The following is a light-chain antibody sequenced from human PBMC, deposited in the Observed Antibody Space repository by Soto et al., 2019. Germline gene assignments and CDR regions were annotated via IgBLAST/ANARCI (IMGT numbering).Light chain of an antibody. V-gene: IGLV2-14*01. CDR1: SSDVGAYGY. J-gene: IGLJ2*01. Sequence: QSALTQPASMSGSPGQSITISCTGTSSDVGAYGYVSWYQQHPGKAPKLMIYEVSYRPSGVSNRFSGSKSGNAASLTISGLQAEDEADYYCSSYTTSSTVVFGGGTKVTVL. CDR3: SSYTTSSTVV. CDR2: EVS.